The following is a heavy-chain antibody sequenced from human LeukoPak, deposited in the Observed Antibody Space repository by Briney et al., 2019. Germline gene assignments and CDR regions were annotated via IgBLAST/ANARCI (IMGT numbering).Heavy chain of an antibody. J-gene: IGHJ6*03. Sequence: SETLSLTCAVYGGSFSGYYWSWLRQPPGKGLEWIGEINHSGSTNYNPSLKSRVTISVDTSKNQFSLKLSSVTAADTAVYYCARRTNWPRFVVVPAAKIGYMDVWGKGTTVTVSS. CDR1: GGSFSGYY. V-gene: IGHV4-34*01. CDR2: INHSGST. D-gene: IGHD2-2*01. CDR3: ARRTNWPRFVVVPAAKIGYMDV.